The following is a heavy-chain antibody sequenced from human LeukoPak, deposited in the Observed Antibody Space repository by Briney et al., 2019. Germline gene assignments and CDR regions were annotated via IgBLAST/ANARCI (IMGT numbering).Heavy chain of an antibody. J-gene: IGHJ3*02. Sequence: GVSLRLSCAASGFTFSSYSMNWVRQAPGKGLEWVSSKSSSSSYIYYADSVKGRFTISRDNAKNSLYLQMNSLRAEDTAVYYCARAGYDSSGEGAFDIWGQGTMVTVSS. D-gene: IGHD3-22*01. CDR3: ARAGYDSSGEGAFDI. CDR1: GFTFSSYS. V-gene: IGHV3-21*01. CDR2: KSSSSSYI.